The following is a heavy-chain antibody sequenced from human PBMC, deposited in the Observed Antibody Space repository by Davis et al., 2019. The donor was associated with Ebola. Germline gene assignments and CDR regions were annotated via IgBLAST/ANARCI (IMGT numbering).Heavy chain of an antibody. CDR3: AKDRRYDFWSGSTFDY. V-gene: IGHV3-30*18. Sequence: PGGSLRLSCAASGFTFSNYDIHWVRQAPGKGLEWVAVISYDGSNKYYADSVKGRFTISRDNSKNTLYLQMNSLRAEDTAVYYCAKDRRYDFWSGSTFDYWGQGTLVTVSS. D-gene: IGHD3-3*01. CDR1: GFTFSNYD. J-gene: IGHJ4*02. CDR2: ISYDGSNK.